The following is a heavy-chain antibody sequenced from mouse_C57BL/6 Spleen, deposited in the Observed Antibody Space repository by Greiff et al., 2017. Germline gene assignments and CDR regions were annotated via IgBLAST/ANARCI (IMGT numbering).Heavy chain of an antibody. J-gene: IGHJ4*01. CDR3: ARSGIYGSYAMDY. Sequence: QVQLKQPGAELVRPGSSVKLSCKASGYTFTSYWMHWVKQRPIQGLEWIGNIDPSDSETHYNQKFKDKATLTVDKSSSTAYMQLSSLTSEDSAVYYCARSGIYGSYAMDYWGQGTSVTVSS. CDR2: IDPSDSET. D-gene: IGHD2-2*01. V-gene: IGHV1-52*01. CDR1: GYTFTSYW.